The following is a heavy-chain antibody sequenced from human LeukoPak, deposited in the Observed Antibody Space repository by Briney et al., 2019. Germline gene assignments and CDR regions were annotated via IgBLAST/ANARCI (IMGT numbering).Heavy chain of an antibody. CDR2: IKQDGSEK. CDR3: ARDTLGEGEDANYAVYYFDY. Sequence: GGSLRLSCAASGFRFDTYRMSWVRRAPGKGLEWVANIKQDGSEKYYADSVKGRFTISRDNGKNSLDLQMNSLRADDTAVYYCARDTLGEGEDANYAVYYFDYWGQGTVVTVSS. V-gene: IGHV3-7*01. CDR1: GFRFDTYR. J-gene: IGHJ4*02. D-gene: IGHD4/OR15-4a*01.